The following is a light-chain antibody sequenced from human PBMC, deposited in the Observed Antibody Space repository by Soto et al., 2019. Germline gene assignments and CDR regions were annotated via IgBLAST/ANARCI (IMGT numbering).Light chain of an antibody. V-gene: IGLV2-14*01. J-gene: IGLJ3*02. Sequence: QSVLTQPASVSGAPGQSITISCTGSSTNIGTYNDLSWYQQHPGNAPKLMIYEVSDRPSGISNRFSGSKSVNTASLAISGLQAYDEADYYCSSCTSSGTHRVFGGGTKLTVL. CDR2: EVS. CDR3: SSCTSSGTHRV. CDR1: STNIGTYND.